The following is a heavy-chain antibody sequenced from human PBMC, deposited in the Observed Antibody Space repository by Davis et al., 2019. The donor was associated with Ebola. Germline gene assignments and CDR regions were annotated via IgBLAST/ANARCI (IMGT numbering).Heavy chain of an antibody. CDR1: GYTFISYF. CDR3: ARDRSGAIAVAGTGSDY. J-gene: IGHJ4*02. CDR2: INPSGGST. Sequence: AASVKVSCKASGYTFISYFMHWVRQAPGQGLEWMGIINPSGGSTSYAQKFQGRVTMTRDTSTSTVCMELSSLRSEDTAVYYCARDRSGAIAVAGTGSDYWGQGTLVTVSS. D-gene: IGHD6-19*01. V-gene: IGHV1-46*01.